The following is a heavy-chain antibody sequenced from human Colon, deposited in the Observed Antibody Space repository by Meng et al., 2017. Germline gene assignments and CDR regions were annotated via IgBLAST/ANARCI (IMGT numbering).Heavy chain of an antibody. J-gene: IGHJ4*02. CDR3: ARIDYGGNGIEKYFFDY. D-gene: IGHD4-23*01. CDR1: GGSISSNYW. CDR2: IHHGGTT. V-gene: IGHV4-4*02. Sequence: QARLPEAGPVLVTPSGTLSLTCVVSGGSISSNYWWSWVRQSPKKGLEWIGEIHHGGTTNYNPSLKSRVTISVDTSNNQFSLKLSSVTAADTAVYYCARIDYGGNGIEKYFFDYWGQGTLVTVSS.